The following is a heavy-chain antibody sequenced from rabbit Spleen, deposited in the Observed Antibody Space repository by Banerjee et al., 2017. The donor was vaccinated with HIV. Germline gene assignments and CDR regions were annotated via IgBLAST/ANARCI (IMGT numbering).Heavy chain of an antibody. CDR1: GFDLSSYDY. Sequence: QQQLVESGGGLVKPGGTLTLTCKASGFDLSSYDYMCWVRQAPGRGLELIACIYSGSGDAWYVSWAKGRSTISRTSSTTVNLQMTSLTAADTATYFCARSDSTFYFGMDLWGPGTLVTVS. J-gene: IGHJ6*01. D-gene: IGHD1-1*01. CDR3: ARSDSTFYFGMDL. CDR2: IYSGSGDA. V-gene: IGHV1S43*01.